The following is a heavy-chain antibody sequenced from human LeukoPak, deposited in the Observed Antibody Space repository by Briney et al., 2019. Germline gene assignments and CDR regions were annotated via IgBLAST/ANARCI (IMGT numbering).Heavy chain of an antibody. CDR1: GFTFSNYW. CDR3: ARSTGVGGWFH. D-gene: IGHD6-19*01. J-gene: IGHJ4*02. Sequence: PGGSLRLSCAASGFTFSNYWMSWVRQAPGKGLEWVANIKQDGSEKYYVDSVKGRFTISRDNAKNSLYLQMNSLTVDDTAVYYCARSTGVGGWFHWVQGTLVTVSS. V-gene: IGHV3-7*01. CDR2: IKQDGSEK.